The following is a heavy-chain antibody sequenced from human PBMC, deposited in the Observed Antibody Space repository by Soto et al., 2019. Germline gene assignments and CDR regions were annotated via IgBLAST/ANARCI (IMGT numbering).Heavy chain of an antibody. Sequence: ASVQVSFTASCYTFTSYCISCLRQAPGQGLQWMGWISAYNGNTNYAQKLQGRVTMTTDTSKSTAYMELRSLRSDDKAVYYWARDQGWLVLGAGRRGYYYKRMDAWPQGPTVIVSS. D-gene: IGHD6-19*01. CDR2: ISAYNGNT. J-gene: IGHJ6*02. CDR3: ARDQGWLVLGAGRRGYYYKRMDA. V-gene: IGHV1-18*01. CDR1: CYTFTSYC.